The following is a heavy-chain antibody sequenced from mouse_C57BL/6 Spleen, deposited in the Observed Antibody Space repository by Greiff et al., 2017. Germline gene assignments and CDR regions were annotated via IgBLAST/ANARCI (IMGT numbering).Heavy chain of an antibody. D-gene: IGHD1-1*01. CDR1: GFTFSDYG. CDR3: ATGGSSYPYYYAMDY. V-gene: IGHV5-17*01. CDR2: ISSGSSTI. J-gene: IGHJ4*01. Sequence: EVQLVESGGGLVKPGGSLKLSCAASGFTFSDYGMHWVRQAPEKGLEWVAYISSGSSTIYYADTVKGRFTISRDNAKNTLLLQMTSLRSEDTAMYDCATGGSSYPYYYAMDYWGQGTSVTVSS.